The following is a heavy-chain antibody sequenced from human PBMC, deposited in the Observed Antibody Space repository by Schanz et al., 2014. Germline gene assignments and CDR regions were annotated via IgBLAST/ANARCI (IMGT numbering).Heavy chain of an antibody. CDR1: GFTFSNAW. Sequence: EVQLLESGGGFVKPGGSLRLSCAASGFTFSNAWMKSKADGGTTDYPAPVKGRFIISRDDSKNTLYLQMNSLKTEDTAVYYCTTHGLGYYFDYWGQGTLVPVSS. J-gene: IGHJ4*02. CDR2: SKADGGTT. D-gene: IGHD3-10*01. CDR3: TTHGLGYYFDY. V-gene: IGHV3-15*01.